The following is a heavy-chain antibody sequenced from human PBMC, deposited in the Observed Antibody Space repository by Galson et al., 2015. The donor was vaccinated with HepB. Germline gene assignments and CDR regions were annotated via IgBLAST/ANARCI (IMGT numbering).Heavy chain of an antibody. CDR2: IKSDGSST. CDR3: ARGQDWRRAFDYGMDV. CDR1: GFTFSSHW. Sequence: SLRLSCAAPGFTFSSHWMHWVRQGPGKGLVWVSRIKSDGSSTSYADFVKGRFTISRDNVKNTLYLQMNSLRVEDTAVYYCARGQDWRRAFDYGMDVWGQGTTVTVSS. D-gene: IGHD1-1*01. J-gene: IGHJ6*02. V-gene: IGHV3-74*01.